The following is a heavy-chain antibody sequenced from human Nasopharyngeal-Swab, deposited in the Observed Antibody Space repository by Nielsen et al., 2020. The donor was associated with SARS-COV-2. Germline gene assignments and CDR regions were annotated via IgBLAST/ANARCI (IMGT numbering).Heavy chain of an antibody. CDR1: GRSISSYY. Sequence: SETLSLTCTVSGRSISSYYWSWIRQPPGKGLEWIGYIYYSGSTNYNPSLKSRVTISVDTSKNQFSLKLSSVTAADTAVYYCARYSGSYYWFDPWGQGTLVTVSS. V-gene: IGHV4-59*01. CDR2: IYYSGST. D-gene: IGHD1-26*01. J-gene: IGHJ5*02. CDR3: ARYSGSYYWFDP.